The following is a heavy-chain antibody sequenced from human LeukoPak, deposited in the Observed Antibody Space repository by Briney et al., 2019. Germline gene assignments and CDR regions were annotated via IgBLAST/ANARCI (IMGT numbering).Heavy chain of an antibody. V-gene: IGHV3-7*01. J-gene: IGHJ4*02. Sequence: GGSLRLSCAVSGFNFSSYWMSWVRQAPGKGLEWVANIKQDGSEKNYVDSVKGRFTISRDNAENSLYLQMNSLRAEDTAVYYCARGGGSFDYWGQGTLVTVSS. D-gene: IGHD5-12*01. CDR3: ARGGGSFDY. CDR1: GFNFSSYW. CDR2: IKQDGSEK.